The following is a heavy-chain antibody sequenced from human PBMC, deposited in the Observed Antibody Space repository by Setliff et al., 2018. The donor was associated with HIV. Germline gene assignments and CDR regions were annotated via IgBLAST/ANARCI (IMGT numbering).Heavy chain of an antibody. Sequence: SVKVSCKASGGPFTSAFNWVRQVPGQGLEWMGGIIPIFGTANYAQNFGGRVTITADQSTPTSYLQLNSLRLADTAVYYCARELRRFDTSDTAPHNWYDPWGQGTLVTVSS. CDR2: IIPIFGTA. CDR3: ARELRRFDTSDTAPHNWYDP. D-gene: IGHD2-21*02. J-gene: IGHJ5*02. V-gene: IGHV1-69*13. CDR1: GGPFTSA.